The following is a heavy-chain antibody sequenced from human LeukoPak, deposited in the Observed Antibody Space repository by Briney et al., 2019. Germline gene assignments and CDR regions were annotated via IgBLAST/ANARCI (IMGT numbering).Heavy chain of an antibody. Sequence: SQTLSLTCAISGDSVSNNSAAWNWIRQSPSIGLEWLGRTYYRSKWYNDYAVSVKSRITINADTSENQFSLQLKSVSPEDTAVYYCAREEWLRLHYWGQGTLVTVSS. CDR2: TYYRSKWYN. J-gene: IGHJ4*02. V-gene: IGHV6-1*01. D-gene: IGHD5-12*01. CDR1: GDSVSNNSAA. CDR3: AREEWLRLHY.